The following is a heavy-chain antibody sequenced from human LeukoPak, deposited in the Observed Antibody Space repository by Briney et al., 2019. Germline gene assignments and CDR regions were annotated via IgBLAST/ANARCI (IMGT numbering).Heavy chain of an antibody. D-gene: IGHD3-3*01. Sequence: PGTSLRLSCEPSGFTFSSYGMHWLRQAPGKGLEWVSYISDNSANIQHADTVRGRFTISRDNAKKSMYLLMNSLRAEDTAIYYCARDLRFSNYFDYWGQGTLVTVPS. J-gene: IGHJ4*02. CDR3: ARDLRFSNYFDY. CDR2: ISDNSANI. CDR1: GFTFSSYG. V-gene: IGHV3-48*04.